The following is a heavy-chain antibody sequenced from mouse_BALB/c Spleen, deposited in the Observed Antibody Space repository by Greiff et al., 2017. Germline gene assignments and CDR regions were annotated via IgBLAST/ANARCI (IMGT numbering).Heavy chain of an antibody. V-gene: IGHV2-9*02. D-gene: IGHD1-1*01. Sequence: QVQLKESGPGLVAPSQSLSITCTVSGFSLTSYGVHWVRQPPGKGLEWLGVIWAGGSTNYNSALMSRLSISKDNSKSQVFLKMNSLQTDDTAMYYCARGITTVVATDYYAMDYWGQGTSVTVSS. J-gene: IGHJ4*01. CDR1: GFSLTSYG. CDR3: ARGITTVVATDYYAMDY. CDR2: IWAGGST.